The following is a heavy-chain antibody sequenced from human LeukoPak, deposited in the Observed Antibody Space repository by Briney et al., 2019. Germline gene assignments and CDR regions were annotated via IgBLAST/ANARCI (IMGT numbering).Heavy chain of an antibody. V-gene: IGHV1-69*05. D-gene: IGHD3-22*01. Sequence: SVKVSCKASGGTFSSYAISWLRQAPGQGLEWMGGIIPIFGTANYAQKFQGRVTITTDESTSTAYMELSSLRSEDTAVYYCASCDYYDSSGYCCFDYWGQGTLVTVSS. CDR1: GGTFSSYA. J-gene: IGHJ4*02. CDR3: ASCDYYDSSGYCCFDY. CDR2: IIPIFGTA.